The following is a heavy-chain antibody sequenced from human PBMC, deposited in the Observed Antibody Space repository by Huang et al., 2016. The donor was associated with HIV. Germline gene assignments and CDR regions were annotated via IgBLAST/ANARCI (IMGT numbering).Heavy chain of an antibody. D-gene: IGHD6-19*01. CDR2: INHIGKT. CDR1: GGSFSGYY. V-gene: IGHV4-34*01. CDR3: AREKAADSAWYGVYYFDY. J-gene: IGHJ4*02. Sequence: QVQLRQWGAGLVKPSETLSLTCAVHGGSFSGYYWTWIRQSPGKGLEWIGEINHIGKTNYQPSLKSRVTISKDTAKNQCSLQLTSVSAADTGVYFCAREKAADSAWYGVYYFDYWGEGALVTVTS.